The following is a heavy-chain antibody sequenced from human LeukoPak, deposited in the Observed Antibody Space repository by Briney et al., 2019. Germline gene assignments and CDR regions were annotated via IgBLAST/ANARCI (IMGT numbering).Heavy chain of an antibody. CDR2: IYYSGST. V-gene: IGHV4-39*01. CDR3: ARFTPVGPPLYAENDAFDI. D-gene: IGHD2-2*01. CDR1: GGSISSSSYY. Sequence: PSETLSLTCTVSGGSISSSSYYWGWIRQPPGKGLEWIGSIYYSGSTYYNPSLKSRVTISVDTSKNQFSLKLSSVTAADTAVYYCARFTPVGPPLYAENDAFDIWGQGTMVTVSS. J-gene: IGHJ3*02.